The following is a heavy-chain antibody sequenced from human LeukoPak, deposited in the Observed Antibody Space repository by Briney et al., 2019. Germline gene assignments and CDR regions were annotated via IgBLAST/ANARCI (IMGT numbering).Heavy chain of an antibody. D-gene: IGHD2-2*01. J-gene: IGHJ4*02. Sequence: GASVKVSCKASGGTFSSYAISWVRQAPGQGLEWMGGIIPIFGTANYAQKFQGRVTNTADESTSTAYMELSSLRSEDTAVYYCARASLNDRYCSSTSCYFYWGQRTLVTVSS. CDR2: IIPIFGTA. CDR3: ARASLNDRYCSSTSCYFY. CDR1: GGTFSSYA. V-gene: IGHV1-69*13.